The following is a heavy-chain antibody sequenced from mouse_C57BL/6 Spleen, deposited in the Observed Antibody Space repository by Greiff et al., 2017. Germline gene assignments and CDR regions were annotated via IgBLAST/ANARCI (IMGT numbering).Heavy chain of an antibody. V-gene: IGHV8-12*01. CDR2: FCWDDDK. CDR3: ARSTTGRYFEV. Sequence: QVTLKESGPGILQSSPTLSLSCSFSGFSLSTSGMGVSWIRPPSGKGLEWLAHFCWDDDKRYNPSLKSRLTISKDTSRKQVFLKITRVATADTATYYCARSTTGRYFEVWGTGTTVTVSS. CDR1: GFSLSTSGMG. J-gene: IGHJ1*03. D-gene: IGHD1-1*01.